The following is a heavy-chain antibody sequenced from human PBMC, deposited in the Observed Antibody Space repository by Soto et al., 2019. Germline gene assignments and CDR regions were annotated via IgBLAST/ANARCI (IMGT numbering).Heavy chain of an antibody. Sequence: PGGSLGLSSAASGFSFSSYAVRCVRMAPGQGLGGMSAMCGSGGSTDYGDTVKGRLTIDRNNSENTLYLQMTSMRAEDMAVYYCAKGCRGYYDSSGYFSWFDPWGQGTRVTVSS. V-gene: IGHV3-23*02. CDR3: AKGCRGYYDSSGYFSWFDP. CDR2: MCGSGGST. CDR1: GFSFSSYA. J-gene: IGHJ5*02. D-gene: IGHD3-22*01.